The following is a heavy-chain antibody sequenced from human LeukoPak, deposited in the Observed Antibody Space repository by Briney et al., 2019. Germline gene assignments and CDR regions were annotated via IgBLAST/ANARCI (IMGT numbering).Heavy chain of an antibody. CDR1: GYTFTSYV. CDR2: MNPNSGNT. D-gene: IGHD6-13*01. Sequence: ASVKVSCKASGYTFTSYVINWVRQATGQGLEWMGWMNPNSGNTGYAQKFQCRVTMTRNNSISTAYMELSSLRSEDTAVYYCARKGSTWYPFDYWGQGTLVTVSS. J-gene: IGHJ4*02. CDR3: ARKGSTWYPFDY. V-gene: IGHV1-8*01.